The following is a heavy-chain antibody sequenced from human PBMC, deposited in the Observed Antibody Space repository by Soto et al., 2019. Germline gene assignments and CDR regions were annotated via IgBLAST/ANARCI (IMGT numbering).Heavy chain of an antibody. J-gene: IGHJ4*02. CDR1: GYTFTSYY. CDR2: INPSGGST. V-gene: IGHV1-46*01. D-gene: IGHD3-22*01. CDR3: AIGRKSGYYYDSSGYYQALY. Sequence: ASVKVSCKASGYTFTSYYMHWVRHAPGQGLEWMGIINPSGGSTSYAQKFQGRVTMTRDTSTSTVYMELSSMRSEDTAVYYCAIGRKSGYYYDSSGYYQALYWGQGTLVTVSS.